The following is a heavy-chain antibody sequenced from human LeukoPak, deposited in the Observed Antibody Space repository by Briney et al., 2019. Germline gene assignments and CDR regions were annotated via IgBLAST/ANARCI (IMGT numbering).Heavy chain of an antibody. D-gene: IGHD1-26*01. V-gene: IGHV3-30-3*01. CDR1: GFTFSSYA. CDR3: ARVGSGSYFLDGFDI. CDR2: ISYDGSNK. Sequence: GRSLRLSCAASGFTFSSYAMHWVRQAPGKGLEWVAVISYDGSNKYYADSVKGRFTISRDNSKNTLYLQMNSLRAEDTAVYYCARVGSGSYFLDGFDIWGQGTMVTVSS. J-gene: IGHJ3*02.